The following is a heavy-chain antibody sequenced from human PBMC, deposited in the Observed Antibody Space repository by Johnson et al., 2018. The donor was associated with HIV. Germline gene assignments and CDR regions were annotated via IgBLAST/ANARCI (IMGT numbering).Heavy chain of an antibody. CDR2: ISYDGSNK. D-gene: IGHD1-26*01. Sequence: VQLVESGGGLVQPGGSLRVSCAASGFTFSSYGMHWVRQAPGKGLEWVAVISYDGSNKYYADSVKGRFIISRDNSKNTLYLQVNSLRTEDTALYYCAKEVATRGVVGARGAVDIWGQGTMVTVSS. J-gene: IGHJ3*02. V-gene: IGHV3-30*18. CDR3: AKEVATRGVVGARGAVDI. CDR1: GFTFSSYG.